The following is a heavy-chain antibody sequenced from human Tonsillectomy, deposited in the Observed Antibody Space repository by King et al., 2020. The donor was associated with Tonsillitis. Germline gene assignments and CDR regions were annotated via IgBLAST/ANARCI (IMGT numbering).Heavy chain of an antibody. Sequence: EGQLVQSGGGLVQPGGSLRLSCAASGFTFSSYWMHWVRQAPGKGLVWVSTINSDGSSTNYADSVKGRFTISRDNAKNTLYLQMNSLRAEDTAVYYCARELADSSSWPTYYYDGMDVWGQGTTVTVSS. V-gene: IGHV3-74*01. CDR1: GFTFSSYW. CDR3: ARELADSSSWPTYYYDGMDV. CDR2: INSDGSST. J-gene: IGHJ6*02. D-gene: IGHD6-13*01.